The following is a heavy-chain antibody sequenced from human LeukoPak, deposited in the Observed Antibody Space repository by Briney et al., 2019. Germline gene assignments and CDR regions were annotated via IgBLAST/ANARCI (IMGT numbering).Heavy chain of an antibody. Sequence: SETLSLTCAVYGGSFSGYYWSWIRQPPGKGLEWIGEINHSGSTNYNPSLKSRVTISVDTSKNQFSLKLSSVTAADTAVYYCARVIYGVSSSYYFDYWGQGTPVTVSS. CDR2: INHSGST. D-gene: IGHD4-17*01. CDR3: ARVIYGVSSSYYFDY. J-gene: IGHJ4*02. CDR1: GGSFSGYY. V-gene: IGHV4-34*01.